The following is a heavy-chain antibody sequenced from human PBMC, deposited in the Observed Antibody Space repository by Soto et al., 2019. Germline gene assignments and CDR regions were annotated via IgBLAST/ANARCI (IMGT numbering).Heavy chain of an antibody. D-gene: IGHD3-10*02. CDR2: ISAYNDNT. V-gene: IGHV1-18*01. Sequence: QVQLVQSGAEVKKPGASVKVSCKASAYTFTSNGISWVRQAPGQGLEWMGWISAYNDNTNYAQKLQGRVTMTTDTSTSTAYRELRSLRSDDTAVYYCASVSMNSESMLAFDYWVQGTLVTVSS. CDR1: AYTFTSNG. J-gene: IGHJ4*02. CDR3: ASVSMNSESMLAFDY.